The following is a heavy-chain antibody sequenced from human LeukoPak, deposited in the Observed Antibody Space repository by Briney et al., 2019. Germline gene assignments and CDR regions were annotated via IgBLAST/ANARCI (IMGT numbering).Heavy chain of an antibody. V-gene: IGHV1-2*02. J-gene: IGHJ2*01. CDR2: INPNSGGT. CDR1: GYTFTSYA. Sequence: GASVKVSCKASGYTFTSYAMNWVRQAPGQGLEWMGWINPNSGGTNYAQKFQGRVTMTRDTSISTAYMELSRLRSDDTAVYYCARGGNDYYDSSGYWYFDLWGRGTLVTVSS. CDR3: ARGGNDYYDSSGYWYFDL. D-gene: IGHD3-22*01.